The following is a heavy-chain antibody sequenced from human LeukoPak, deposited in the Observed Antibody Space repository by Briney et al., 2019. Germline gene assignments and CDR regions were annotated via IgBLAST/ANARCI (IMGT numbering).Heavy chain of an antibody. CDR2: INHSGST. CDR1: GGSISSSSYY. V-gene: IGHV4-39*07. CDR3: ARGDGIAAFY. J-gene: IGHJ4*02. D-gene: IGHD6-13*01. Sequence: SETLSLTCTVSGGSISSSSYYWSWIRQPPGKGLEWIGEINHSGSTNYNPSLKSRVTISVDTSKNQFSLKLSSVTAADTAVYYCARGDGIAAFYWGQGTLVTVSS.